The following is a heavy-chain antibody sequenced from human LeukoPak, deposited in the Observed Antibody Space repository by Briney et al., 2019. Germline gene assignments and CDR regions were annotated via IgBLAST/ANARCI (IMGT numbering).Heavy chain of an antibody. Sequence: GGSLRLSCAASGFTFSSYWMHWVRQAPGKGLVWVSRINSDGSSTSYADSVKGRFTISRDNAKNTLYLQMNSLRAEDTAVYHCARVVAVAAKDYWGQGTLVTVSS. CDR1: GFTFSSYW. CDR2: INSDGSST. D-gene: IGHD6-19*01. V-gene: IGHV3-74*01. CDR3: ARVVAVAAKDY. J-gene: IGHJ4*02.